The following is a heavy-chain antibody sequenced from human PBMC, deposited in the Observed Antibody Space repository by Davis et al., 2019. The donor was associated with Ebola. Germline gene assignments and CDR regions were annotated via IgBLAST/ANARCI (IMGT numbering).Heavy chain of an antibody. D-gene: IGHD3-10*01. J-gene: IGHJ6*02. Sequence: SETLSLTCTVSGGSVSSGSYYWSWIRQPPGKGLEWIGYIYYSGSTNYNPSLKSRVTISVDTSKNQFSLKLSSVTAADTAVYYCARDRRYYYGSGIPNPYFYYGMDVWGQGTTVTVSS. CDR3: ARDRRYYYGSGIPNPYFYYGMDV. CDR1: GGSVSSGSYY. V-gene: IGHV4-61*01. CDR2: IYYSGST.